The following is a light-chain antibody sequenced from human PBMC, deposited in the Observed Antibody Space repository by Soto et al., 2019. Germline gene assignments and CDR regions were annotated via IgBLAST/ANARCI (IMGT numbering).Light chain of an antibody. Sequence: QSVLTQPAAVSGSRGQSITICCTGTSSDVGGYNYVSWYQQHPGKAPKLMIYEVSNRPSGVSNRFSGSKSGNTASLTISGLQAEDEADYYCSSYTSSSTQVFGTGTKLTVL. V-gene: IGLV2-14*01. CDR1: SSDVGGYNY. J-gene: IGLJ1*01. CDR3: SSYTSSSTQV. CDR2: EVS.